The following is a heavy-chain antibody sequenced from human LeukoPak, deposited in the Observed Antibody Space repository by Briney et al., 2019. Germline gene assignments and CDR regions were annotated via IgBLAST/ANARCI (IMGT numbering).Heavy chain of an antibody. CDR3: AKWAEGLLDAFDI. V-gene: IGHV3-7*01. D-gene: IGHD2-21*02. Sequence: GGSLRLSCVASGFTFGKYWMSWVRQAPGKGLEWVANIKLDGSEKNYVDSVKGRFTISRDNTKNSLYLQMNSLRAEDTAVYYCAKWAEGLLDAFDIWGQGTMVTVSS. J-gene: IGHJ3*02. CDR2: IKLDGSEK. CDR1: GFTFGKYW.